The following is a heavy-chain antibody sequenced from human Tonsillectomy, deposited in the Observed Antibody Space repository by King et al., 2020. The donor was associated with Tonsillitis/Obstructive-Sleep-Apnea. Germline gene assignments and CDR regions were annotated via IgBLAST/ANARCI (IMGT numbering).Heavy chain of an antibody. CDR3: AKAVWGYCSSTSCYPAFDI. J-gene: IGHJ3*02. V-gene: IGHV3-30*18. CDR1: GFTFSRYG. D-gene: IGHD2-2*01. Sequence: QLVESGGGVVQPGRSLRLSCAASGFTFSRYGMHWVRQAPGKGLEWVAVISFDGSNKYYADSVKGRFTISRDNSKNTLYLQMNSLRAEDTAVYYCAKAVWGYCSSTSCYPAFDIWGQGTMVTVSS. CDR2: ISFDGSNK.